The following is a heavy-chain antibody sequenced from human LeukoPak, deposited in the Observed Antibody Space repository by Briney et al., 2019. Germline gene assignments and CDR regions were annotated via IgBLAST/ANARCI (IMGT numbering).Heavy chain of an antibody. J-gene: IGHJ5*02. CDR1: GGSISSSSYY. V-gene: IGHV4-39*01. Sequence: SETLSLTCTVSGGSISSSSYYWGWIRQPPGKGLEWIGSIYYSGSTYYNPSLKSRVTISVDTSKNQFSLKLSSVTAADTAVYYCASAEMATIWFDPWAREPWSPSPQ. CDR3: ASAEMATIWFDP. CDR2: IYYSGST. D-gene: IGHD5-24*01.